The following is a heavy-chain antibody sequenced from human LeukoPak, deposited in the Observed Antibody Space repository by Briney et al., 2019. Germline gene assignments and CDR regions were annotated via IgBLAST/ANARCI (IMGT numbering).Heavy chain of an antibody. Sequence: GGSLRLSCAASGFTFSSYAMHWVRQAPGKGLEYVSAISSNGGSTYYANSVKGRFTISRDNSKNTLYLQMGSLRAEDMAVYYCARDLESSSSPYYYYYMDVWGKGTTVTVSS. V-gene: IGHV3-64*01. CDR3: ARDLESSSSPYYYYYMDV. J-gene: IGHJ6*03. CDR2: ISSNGGST. CDR1: GFTFSSYA. D-gene: IGHD6-6*01.